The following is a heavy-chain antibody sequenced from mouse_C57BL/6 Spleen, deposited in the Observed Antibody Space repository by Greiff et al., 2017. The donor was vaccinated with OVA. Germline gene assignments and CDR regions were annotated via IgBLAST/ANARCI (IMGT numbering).Heavy chain of an antibody. CDR2: IYPGNSDT. CDR1: GYTFTSYW. V-gene: IGHV1-5*01. CDR3: TGREVRGYYAMDY. Sequence: EVQLQQSGTVLARPGASVKMSCKTSGYTFTSYWMHWVKQRPGPGLEWIGAIYPGNSDTSYNQKFKGKAKLTAVTSASTAYMELSSLTNEDSAVYYCTGREVRGYYAMDYWGQGTSVTVSS. J-gene: IGHJ4*01.